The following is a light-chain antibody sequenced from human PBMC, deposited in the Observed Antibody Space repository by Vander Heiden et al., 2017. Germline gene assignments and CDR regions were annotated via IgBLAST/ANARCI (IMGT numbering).Light chain of an antibody. J-gene: IGKJ3*01. CDR2: LGS. V-gene: IGKV2-28*01. CDR3: MQALQTPMT. CDR1: QSLLHSNGYNY. Sequence: DIGMTQSPLSRPVTPGEPASTSCRSSQSLLHSNGYNYLDWYLQKPGQSPQLLIYLGSNRASGVPDRFSGSGSGTDFTLKIIIGEAEDVGVYYCMQALQTPMTFGPGTKVDIK.